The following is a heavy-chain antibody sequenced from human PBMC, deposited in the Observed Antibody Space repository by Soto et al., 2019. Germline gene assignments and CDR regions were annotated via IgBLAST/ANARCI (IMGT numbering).Heavy chain of an antibody. Sequence: SETLSLTCTVSGDSISSESYYWGWIRQPPGKGLEWIGNLYHNGNTYYNPSLKSRVTISADTSKNQFSLEVTSVTAADTAVYYCARLTLRMATIRVNFDYWGQGTQVTVSS. CDR3: ARLTLRMATIRVNFDY. D-gene: IGHD3-16*01. CDR2: LYHNGNT. J-gene: IGHJ4*02. CDR1: GDSISSESYY. V-gene: IGHV4-39*01.